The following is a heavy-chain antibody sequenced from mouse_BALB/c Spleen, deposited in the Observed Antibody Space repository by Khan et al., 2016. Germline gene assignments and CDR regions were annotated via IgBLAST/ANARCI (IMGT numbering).Heavy chain of an antibody. J-gene: IGHJ1*01. CDR3: AKKNSPYYGSSYGYFDV. D-gene: IGHD1-1*01. CDR2: IWGGGST. V-gene: IGHV2-6-5*01. CDR1: GFSLTDYG. Sequence: QVQLKESGPGLVAPSQSLSITCTVSGFSLTDYGVSWIRQPPGKGLEWLGVIWGGGSTYYNSALKSRLSISKDNSKSQVFLKMNSLQTDDTAMYYCAKKNSPYYGSSYGYFDVWGAGTTVTVSS.